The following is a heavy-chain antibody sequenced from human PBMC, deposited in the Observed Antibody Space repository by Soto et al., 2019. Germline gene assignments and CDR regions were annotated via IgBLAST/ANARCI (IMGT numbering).Heavy chain of an antibody. J-gene: IGHJ4*02. V-gene: IGHV1-18*01. CDR2: ISAYNGNT. CDR1: GYTFTSYG. CDR3: ARDGSYGFIAAAPDYFAY. Sequence: ASVKVSCKASGYTFTSYGISWVRQAPGQGLEWMGWISAYNGNTNYAQKLQGRVTMTTDTSTRTAYMELRSLRSDDTAVYYCARDGSYGFIAAAPDYFAYWGQGTLVTVSS. D-gene: IGHD6-13*01.